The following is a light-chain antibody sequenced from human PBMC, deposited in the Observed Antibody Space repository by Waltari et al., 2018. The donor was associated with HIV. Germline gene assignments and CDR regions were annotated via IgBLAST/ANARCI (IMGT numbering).Light chain of an antibody. Sequence: QVVLTQSPSASASLGASVKLTCTLSSGHNNYAIAWHQQQPEKGPRYLMRGGTNGSHIKGDGIPDRLSSSRSGTERCLSISSRQSEDAADDYCQTWETGIQVFGGGTKLTVL. CDR1: SGHNNYA. CDR2: GGTNGSH. V-gene: IGLV4-69*01. J-gene: IGLJ3*02. CDR3: QTWETGIQV.